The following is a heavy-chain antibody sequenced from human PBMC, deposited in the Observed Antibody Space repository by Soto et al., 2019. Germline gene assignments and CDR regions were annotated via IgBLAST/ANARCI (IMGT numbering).Heavy chain of an antibody. J-gene: IGHJ4*02. CDR3: AREHGGPFDY. CDR1: GYTFTSYY. Sequence: QVQLVQSGAEVKKPGASVKVSCKASGYTFTSYYMHWVRQAPGQGLEWMGIINPSGGSTSYAQKFQGRVTVTRHTSRGTVDVELSSLRSEDTAVYYCAREHGGPFDYWGQGTLVTVSS. D-gene: IGHD4-17*01. CDR2: INPSGGST. V-gene: IGHV1-46*01.